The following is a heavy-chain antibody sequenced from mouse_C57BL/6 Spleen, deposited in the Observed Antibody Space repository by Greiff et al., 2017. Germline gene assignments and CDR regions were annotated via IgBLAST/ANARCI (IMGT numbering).Heavy chain of an antibody. CDR1: GYTFTSYW. V-gene: IGHV1-69*01. J-gene: IGHJ1*03. CDR3: ARLITTDWYVDV. D-gene: IGHD1-1*01. CDR2: IDPSDSYT. Sequence: QVQLQQSGAELVMPGASVKLSCKASGYTFTSYWMHWVKQRPGQGLEWIGEIDPSDSYTNYNQKFKGKSTLTVDKSSSTAYMQLSSLTSEDSAVYYCARLITTDWYVDVWGTGTTVTVSS.